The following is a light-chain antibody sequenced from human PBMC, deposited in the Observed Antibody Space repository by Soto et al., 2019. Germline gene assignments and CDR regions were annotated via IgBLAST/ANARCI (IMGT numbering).Light chain of an antibody. CDR1: SSDVGGYKS. J-gene: IGLJ2*01. CDR3: SSYTTSTTQV. CDR2: EVR. V-gene: IGLV2-14*01. Sequence: QSVLTQPRSVSGSPGQSVTVSCIGTSSDVGGYKSVSWYQQYPGKAPKLMIYEVRNRPSGVSDRFSGSKSGKTASLTIFGLQAEDEADYYCSSYTTSTTQVFGGGTKLTVL.